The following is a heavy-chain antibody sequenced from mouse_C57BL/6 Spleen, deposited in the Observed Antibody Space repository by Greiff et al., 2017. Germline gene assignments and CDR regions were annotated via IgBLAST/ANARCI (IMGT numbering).Heavy chain of an antibody. CDR3: ARSLLLRRYFDV. D-gene: IGHD1-1*01. Sequence: EVQGVESGGGLVKPGGSLKLSCAASGFTFSSYAMSWVRQTPDKRLEWVATISDGGSYTYYPDNVKGRFTISRDNAKNNLYLQMSHLKSEDTAMYYCARSLLLRRYFDVWGTGTTVTVSS. CDR1: GFTFSSYA. CDR2: ISDGGSYT. V-gene: IGHV5-4*01. J-gene: IGHJ1*03.